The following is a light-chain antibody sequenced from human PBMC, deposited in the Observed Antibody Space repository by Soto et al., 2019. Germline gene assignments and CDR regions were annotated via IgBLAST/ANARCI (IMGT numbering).Light chain of an antibody. CDR1: QTISRN. CDR3: QQTYSTPVT. Sequence: DIQMTQSPSSLSASVGDTITITCRASQTISRNLNWYQQKPGKAPKLLIHAASNLHSGVPSRFIGSGSGTDFTLTISSLQPEDSATYYCQQTYSTPVTFGGGTKVEIK. CDR2: AAS. V-gene: IGKV1-39*01. J-gene: IGKJ4*01.